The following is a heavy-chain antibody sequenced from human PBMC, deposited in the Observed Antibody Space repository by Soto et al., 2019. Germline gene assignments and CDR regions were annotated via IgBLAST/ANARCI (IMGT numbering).Heavy chain of an antibody. V-gene: IGHV3-74*01. CDR3: AREDFGVFSVAYFDY. CDR1: GFSFSSKW. Sequence: EVQLVESGGGLVQPGGSLRLSCAASGFSFSSKWMHWVRHAPGKGLVWVSRINTDGSSTSHADFVKGRFTISRDNAKNTLYLQMNSLRTEDTAVYYCAREDFGVFSVAYFDYWGQGTLVIVSS. CDR2: INTDGSST. D-gene: IGHD3-3*01. J-gene: IGHJ4*02.